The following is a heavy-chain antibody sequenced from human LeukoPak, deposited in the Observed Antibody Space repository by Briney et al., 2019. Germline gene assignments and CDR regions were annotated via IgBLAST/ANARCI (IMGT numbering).Heavy chain of an antibody. CDR1: GFTFSSYW. CDR3: ARDKHSSGRLTYFDY. J-gene: IGHJ4*02. CDR2: INSDGSST. V-gene: IGHV3-74*01. Sequence: GGSLRLSCAASGFTFSSYWMYWDRQAPGKGLVWVSRINSDGSSTSYADSVKGRFTISRDNAKNTLYLQMNSLRAEDTAVYYCARDKHSSGRLTYFDYWGQGTLVTVSS. D-gene: IGHD6-19*01.